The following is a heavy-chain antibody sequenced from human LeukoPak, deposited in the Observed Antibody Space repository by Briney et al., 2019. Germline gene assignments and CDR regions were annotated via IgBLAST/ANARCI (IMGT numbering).Heavy chain of an antibody. Sequence: SVKVSCKASGGTFSSYATSWVRQAPGQRLEWMGGIIPIFGTANYAQKFQGRVTITADESTSTAYMELSSLRSEDTAVYYCARGTYSSSSPMDVWGQGTTVTVSS. D-gene: IGHD6-6*01. CDR1: GGTFSSYA. J-gene: IGHJ6*02. CDR2: IIPIFGTA. V-gene: IGHV1-69*01. CDR3: ARGTYSSSSPMDV.